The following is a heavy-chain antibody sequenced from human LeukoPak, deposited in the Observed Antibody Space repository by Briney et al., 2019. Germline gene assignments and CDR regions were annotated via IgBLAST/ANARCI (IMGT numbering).Heavy chain of an antibody. V-gene: IGHV5-51*01. CDR1: GYTFTNYW. Sequence: GASLKISCKGSGYTFTNYWVAWVRHMPGKGLEWMGIIYPGDSDTRYSPSFQGQVTISADKSISTAYLQWSSLTASDTAMYYCARMVGATTVDYWGQGTLVTVSS. CDR3: ARMVGATTVDY. CDR2: IYPGDSDT. J-gene: IGHJ4*02. D-gene: IGHD1-26*01.